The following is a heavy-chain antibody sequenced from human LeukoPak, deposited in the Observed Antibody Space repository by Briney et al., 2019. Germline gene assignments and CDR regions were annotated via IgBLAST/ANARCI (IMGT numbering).Heavy chain of an antibody. CDR1: GFTFSSYG. V-gene: IGHV3-33*01. J-gene: IGHJ4*02. D-gene: IGHD5-24*01. Sequence: GGSLRLSCAASGFTFSSYGMHWVRQAPGKGLEWVAVIWYDGSNKYYADSVKGRFTISRDNSRNTLYLQMNSLRAEDTAVYYCARGRSRDGYNPEVYFDYWGQGTLVTVSS. CDR3: ARGRSRDGYNPEVYFDY. CDR2: IWYDGSNK.